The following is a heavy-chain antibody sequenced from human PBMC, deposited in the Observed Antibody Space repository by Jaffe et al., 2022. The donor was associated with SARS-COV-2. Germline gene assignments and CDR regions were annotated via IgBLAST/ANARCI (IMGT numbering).Heavy chain of an antibody. CDR1: GFTFSTHN. J-gene: IGHJ4*02. Sequence: EVQLVESGGRLVQPGESLRLSCVVSGFTFSTHNMKWVRQAPGKGLEWVSFLNSRTGTVYYADSVKGRFTISRDNAKNALFLQMNSLRNDDTGVYYCATDSGDYWGQGTLVTVSS. CDR2: LNSRTGTV. V-gene: IGHV3-48*02. CDR3: ATDSGDY. D-gene: IGHD6-19*01.